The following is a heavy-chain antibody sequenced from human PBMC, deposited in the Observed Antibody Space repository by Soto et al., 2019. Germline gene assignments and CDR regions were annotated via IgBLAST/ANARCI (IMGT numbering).Heavy chain of an antibody. Sequence: SETLSLTCTVSGGSISSYYWSWIRQPPGKGLEWIGYIYYSGSTNYNPSLKSRVTISVDTSKNQFSLKLGSVTAADTAVYYCARHAPRITMVRGEVMLDYYYYYMDVWGKGTTVTVSS. V-gene: IGHV4-59*08. CDR3: ARHAPRITMVRGEVMLDYYYYYMDV. D-gene: IGHD3-10*01. CDR1: GGSISSYY. CDR2: IYYSGST. J-gene: IGHJ6*03.